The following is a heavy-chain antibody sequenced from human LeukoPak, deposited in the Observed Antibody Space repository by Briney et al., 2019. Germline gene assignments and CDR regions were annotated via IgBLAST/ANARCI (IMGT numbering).Heavy chain of an antibody. V-gene: IGHV1-2*04. CDR2: INPNSGGT. CDR1: GYTFTGYY. D-gene: IGHD3-9*01. Sequence: ASVKVSCKASGYTFTGYYMHWVRQAPGQGLEWMGWINPNSGGTNYAQKFQGWVTMTRDTSISTAYMELSRLRSDDTAVYYCARALSKRYFDWLPEYYFDYWGQGTLVTVSS. J-gene: IGHJ4*02. CDR3: ARALSKRYFDWLPEYYFDY.